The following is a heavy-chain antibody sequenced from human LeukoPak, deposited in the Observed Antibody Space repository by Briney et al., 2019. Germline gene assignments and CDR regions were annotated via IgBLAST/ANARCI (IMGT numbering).Heavy chain of an antibody. J-gene: IGHJ6*03. CDR3: ARSNWNYVSYYYYYMDV. CDR2: IIPIFGTA. D-gene: IGHD1-7*01. Sequence: GASVKVSCKASGGTFSSYAISWVRQAPGQGLEWMGRIIPIFGTANYAQKFQGRVTITTDESTSTAYMELSSLRSEDTAVYYCARSNWNYVSYYYYYMDVWGKGTTVTVSS. CDR1: GGTFSSYA. V-gene: IGHV1-69*05.